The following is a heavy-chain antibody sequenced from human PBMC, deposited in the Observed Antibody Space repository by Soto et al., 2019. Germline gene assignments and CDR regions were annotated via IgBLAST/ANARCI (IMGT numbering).Heavy chain of an antibody. D-gene: IGHD2-21*01. Sequence: ASVKVSCKASGYPFTSSGFSWVRQAPGQGLEWMGWISAYNGNTLSAQKFKGRVTMTTDTSTSTAYMELGSLRSDDTAVYYCATDPYCGSAPGCSALDAWGQGTTVTVSS. CDR1: GYPFTSSG. CDR3: ATDPYCGSAPGCSALDA. J-gene: IGHJ6*02. CDR2: ISAYNGNT. V-gene: IGHV1-18*04.